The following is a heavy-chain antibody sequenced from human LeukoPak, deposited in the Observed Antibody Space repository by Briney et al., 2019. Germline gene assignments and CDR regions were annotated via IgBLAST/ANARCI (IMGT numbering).Heavy chain of an antibody. Sequence: ASVKVSCKASGYTFTGYYMHWVRQAPGQGLEWMGWNNPNSGGTNYAQKFQGRVTMTRDTSISTAYMELSRLRSDDTAVYYCARGGYSSSSLSGWFDPWGQGTLVTVSS. J-gene: IGHJ5*02. CDR3: ARGGYSSSSLSGWFDP. D-gene: IGHD6-6*01. V-gene: IGHV1-2*02. CDR2: NNPNSGGT. CDR1: GYTFTGYY.